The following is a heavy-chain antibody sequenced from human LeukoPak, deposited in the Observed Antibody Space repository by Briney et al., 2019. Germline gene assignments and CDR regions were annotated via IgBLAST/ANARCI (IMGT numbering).Heavy chain of an antibody. D-gene: IGHD2/OR15-2a*01. Sequence: GGSLRLSCAASGFTFSSYSMTWVRQAPGKGLELVSSISDSSSFIYYADSVRSRFTISRDNAKNSLYLQMNSLRAEDTAVYYCARDITYLSKNWFDPWGQGTLVTVSS. J-gene: IGHJ5*02. CDR2: ISDSSSFI. CDR1: GFTFSSYS. CDR3: ARDITYLSKNWFDP. V-gene: IGHV3-21*01.